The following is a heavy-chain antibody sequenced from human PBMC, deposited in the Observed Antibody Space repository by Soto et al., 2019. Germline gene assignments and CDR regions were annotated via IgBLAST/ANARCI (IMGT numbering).Heavy chain of an antibody. CDR2: MNPNSGNT. Sequence: ASVKVSCKASGDTFTSYDINWVGQATGQGREWMGWMNPNSGNTGYAQKFQGRVTMTRNTSISTAYMELSSLRSEDTAVYYCARGHYCSSTSCYDGEFEYWGQGTLVTVSS. D-gene: IGHD2-2*01. CDR3: ARGHYCSSTSCYDGEFEY. CDR1: GDTFTSYD. J-gene: IGHJ4*02. V-gene: IGHV1-8*01.